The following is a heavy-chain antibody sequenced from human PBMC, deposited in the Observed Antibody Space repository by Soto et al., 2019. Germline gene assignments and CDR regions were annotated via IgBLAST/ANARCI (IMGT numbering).Heavy chain of an antibody. Sequence: VQLLEFGGGLVQPGGSLRLSCAVSGFILSSYAMSWVRQAPGKGLEWVAVISYDGSNKYYADSVKGRFTISRDNSKNTLYLQMNSLRAEDTAVYYCAKDLYDSEGWFDPWGQGTLVTVSS. CDR1: GFILSSYA. CDR2: ISYDGSNK. V-gene: IGHV3-30*18. J-gene: IGHJ5*02. D-gene: IGHD3-3*01. CDR3: AKDLYDSEGWFDP.